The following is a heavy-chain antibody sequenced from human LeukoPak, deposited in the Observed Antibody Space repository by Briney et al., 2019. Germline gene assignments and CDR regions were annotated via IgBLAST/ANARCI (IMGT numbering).Heavy chain of an antibody. CDR3: ARDLVGPGYYFDY. Sequence: GGSLRLSCAASGIIFSSYAMHWVRQAPGKGLEWVAVISYDGTNKYYADSVKGRFTISRDNSENTLYLQMNSLRAEDTAVYYCARDLVGPGYYFDYWGQGTLVTVSS. V-gene: IGHV3-30-3*01. D-gene: IGHD1-26*01. CDR1: GIIFSSYA. CDR2: ISYDGTNK. J-gene: IGHJ4*02.